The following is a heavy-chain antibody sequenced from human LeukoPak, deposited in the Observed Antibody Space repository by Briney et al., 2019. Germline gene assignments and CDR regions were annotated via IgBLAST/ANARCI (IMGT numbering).Heavy chain of an antibody. CDR1: GFTFSSYA. V-gene: IGHV3-23*01. CDR3: VRMWYSSGWPFDY. Sequence: GGSLRLSCAASGFTFSSYAMSWVRQAPGKGLEWVSAISGSGGSTYYADSVKGRFTISRDNSKNTLYLQMNSLRAEDTAVYYCVRMWYSSGWPFDYWGQGTLVTVSS. CDR2: ISGSGGST. J-gene: IGHJ4*02. D-gene: IGHD6-19*01.